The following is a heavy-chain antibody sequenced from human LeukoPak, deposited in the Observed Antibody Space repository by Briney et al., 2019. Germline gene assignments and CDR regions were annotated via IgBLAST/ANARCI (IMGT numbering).Heavy chain of an antibody. CDR3: ARMTTVYSIQH. Sequence: SETLSLTCTVSGYSISSGYYWGWIRQPPGKGLEWIGSIYHSGGTYYNPSLKSRVTISVDTSKNQFSLKLSSVTAADTAVYYCARMTTVYSIQHWGQGTLVTVSS. CDR1: GYSISSGYY. V-gene: IGHV4-38-2*02. D-gene: IGHD4-11*01. CDR2: IYHSGGT. J-gene: IGHJ1*01.